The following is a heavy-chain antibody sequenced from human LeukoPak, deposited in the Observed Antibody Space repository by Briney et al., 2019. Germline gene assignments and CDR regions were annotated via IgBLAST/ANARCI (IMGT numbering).Heavy chain of an antibody. J-gene: IGHJ4*02. Sequence: GGSLRLFCAASGFIFSRYWIHWVRQAPGRGLVWVSRINTDGSSTSYADSVKGRFTISRDNAKNTLYLQMNSLRAEDTAVYYCARRTMAAPGLRYWGQGTLVTVSS. CDR3: ARRTMAAPGLRY. CDR2: INTDGSST. D-gene: IGHD6-6*01. V-gene: IGHV3-74*01. CDR1: GFIFSRYW.